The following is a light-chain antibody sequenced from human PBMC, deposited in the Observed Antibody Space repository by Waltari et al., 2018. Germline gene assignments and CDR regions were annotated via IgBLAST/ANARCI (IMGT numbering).Light chain of an antibody. Sequence: SYDLTQTPSVSVSPGQTASITCSGDKLGDKSGCWYQQKPGQTPVLVIYQNNKRTSGIPERFAGSNTGNTATLTISGTQAMNEADYYCQAWDSSSVIFGGGTKLTVL. CDR3: QAWDSSSVI. CDR2: QNN. J-gene: IGLJ2*01. V-gene: IGLV3-1*01. CDR1: KLGDKS.